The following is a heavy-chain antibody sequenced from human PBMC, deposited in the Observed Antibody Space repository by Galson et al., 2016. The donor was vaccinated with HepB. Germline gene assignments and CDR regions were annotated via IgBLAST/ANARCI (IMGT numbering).Heavy chain of an antibody. D-gene: IGHD3-16*01. CDR3: GKHGGFDY. CDR2: ITRSGDPT. Sequence: SLRLSCAASGFSFSNSGMSWVRQAPGRGLEWVSGITRSGDPTHYADFVKGRFTISRDNSKNTLYLYMNNLTAGDTAIYYCGKHGGFDYWDQGALVTVSS. V-gene: IGHV3-23*01. CDR1: GFSFSNSG. J-gene: IGHJ4*02.